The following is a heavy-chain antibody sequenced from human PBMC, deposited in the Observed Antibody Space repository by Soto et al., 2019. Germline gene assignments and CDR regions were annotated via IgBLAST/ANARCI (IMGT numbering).Heavy chain of an antibody. CDR1: GGSISSYY. Sequence: QVQLQESGPGLVKPSENLSLTCTVSGGSISSYYWSWIRQPPGKGLEWIGYIYYSGSTNYNPSLKSRVTRSVDTSKNQFSLKLSSVTAADTAVHYCARDRVGISRWFDPWGQGTLVTVSS. CDR3: ARDRVGISRWFDP. J-gene: IGHJ5*02. CDR2: IYYSGST. V-gene: IGHV4-59*01. D-gene: IGHD3-16*01.